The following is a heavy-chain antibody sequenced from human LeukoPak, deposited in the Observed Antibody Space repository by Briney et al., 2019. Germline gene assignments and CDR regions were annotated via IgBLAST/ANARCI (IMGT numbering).Heavy chain of an antibody. CDR2: INDGGGDT. D-gene: IGHD1-26*01. J-gene: IGHJ4*02. Sequence: GGSLRLSCAASGFTFSDYAMSWVRQAPGEGLEWVSGINDGGGDTYYADSVKGRFTISRDNSKNTLYLQMNSLRAEDTAVYYCAKAMSPLGSFDYWGQGTLVTVSS. CDR1: GFTFSDYA. V-gene: IGHV3-23*01. CDR3: AKAMSPLGSFDY.